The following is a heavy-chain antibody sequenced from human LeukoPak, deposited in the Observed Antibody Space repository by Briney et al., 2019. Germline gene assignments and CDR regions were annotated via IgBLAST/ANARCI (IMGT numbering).Heavy chain of an antibody. Sequence: SVKVSCKASGGTFSSYAISWVRQAPGQGLEWMGGIIPIFGTANYAQKFQGRVTITADESTSTAYMELSSLRSEDTAVYYCARQSRCSGGSCYSYYYYGMDVWGQGTTVTVSS. CDR3: ARQSRCSGGSCYSYYYYGMDV. CDR2: IIPIFGTA. J-gene: IGHJ6*02. CDR1: GGTFSSYA. D-gene: IGHD2-15*01. V-gene: IGHV1-69*13.